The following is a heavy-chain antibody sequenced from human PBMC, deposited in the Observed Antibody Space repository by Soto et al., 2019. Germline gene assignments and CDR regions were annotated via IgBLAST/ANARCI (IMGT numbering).Heavy chain of an antibody. V-gene: IGHV3-66*01. CDR2: IYSGGST. J-gene: IGHJ4*02. CDR3: ARDLANGDYEEPPGTGFDY. D-gene: IGHD4-17*01. Sequence: GGSLRLSCAASGFTVSSNYMSWVRQAPGKGLEWVSVIYSGGSTYYADSMKGRFTISRDNSKNTLYLQMNSLRAEDTAVYYCARDLANGDYEEPPGTGFDYWGQGTLVTVSS. CDR1: GFTVSSNY.